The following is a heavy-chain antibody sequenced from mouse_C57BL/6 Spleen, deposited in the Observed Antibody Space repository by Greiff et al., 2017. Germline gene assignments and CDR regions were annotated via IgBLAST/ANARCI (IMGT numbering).Heavy chain of an antibody. D-gene: IGHD1-1*01. CDR3: ARNVLLPTVVARYAMDY. V-gene: IGHV2-2*01. CDR1: GFSLTSYG. J-gene: IGHJ4*01. Sequence: QVQLKQSGPGLVQPSQSLSITCTVSGFSLTSYGVHWVRQSPGKGLEWLGVIWSGGSTDYNAAFISRLSISKDNSKSQVFFKMNSLQADDTAIYYCARNVLLPTVVARYAMDYWGQGTSVTVSS. CDR2: IWSGGST.